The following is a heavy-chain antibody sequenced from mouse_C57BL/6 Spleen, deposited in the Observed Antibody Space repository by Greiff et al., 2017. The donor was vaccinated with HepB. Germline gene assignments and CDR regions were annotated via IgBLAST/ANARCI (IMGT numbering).Heavy chain of an antibody. Sequence: QVQLQQSGTELVKPGASVKLSCKASGYTFTSYWMHWVKQRPGQGLEWIGNINPSNGGTNYNEKFKSKATLTVDKSSSTAYMQLSSLTSEDSAVYYCARGDYGSSYEFDYWGQGTTLTVSS. V-gene: IGHV1-53*01. J-gene: IGHJ2*01. CDR2: INPSNGGT. CDR1: GYTFTSYW. D-gene: IGHD1-1*01. CDR3: ARGDYGSSYEFDY.